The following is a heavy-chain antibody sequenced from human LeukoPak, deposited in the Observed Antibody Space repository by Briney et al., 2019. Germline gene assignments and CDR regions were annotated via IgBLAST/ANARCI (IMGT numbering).Heavy chain of an antibody. J-gene: IGHJ4*02. V-gene: IGHV5-51*01. D-gene: IGHD3-10*01. CDR2: IYPGDSET. CDR3: SREAYGSGSPLDY. CDR1: GYSFTSYW. Sequence: KLGESLKISCKGSGYSFTSYWIGWVRQMPGKGLEWMGIIYPGDSETRYSPSFQGQVTISADKSISTAYLQWSSLKASDTAMYYCSREAYGSGSPLDYWGQGTLVTVPS.